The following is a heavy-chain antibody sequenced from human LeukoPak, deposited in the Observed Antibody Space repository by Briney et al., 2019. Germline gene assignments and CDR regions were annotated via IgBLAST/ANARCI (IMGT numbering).Heavy chain of an antibody. J-gene: IGHJ3*02. CDR1: GYTFTSYG. Sequence: ASVKVSCKASGYTFTSYGISWVRQAPGQGLEWMGWISAYNGNTNYAQKLQGRVTMTTDTPTSTAYMELRSLRSDDTAVYYCARRLEYYDSSGYYLTHDAFDIWGQGTMVTVSS. V-gene: IGHV1-18*01. D-gene: IGHD3-22*01. CDR3: ARRLEYYDSSGYYLTHDAFDI. CDR2: ISAYNGNT.